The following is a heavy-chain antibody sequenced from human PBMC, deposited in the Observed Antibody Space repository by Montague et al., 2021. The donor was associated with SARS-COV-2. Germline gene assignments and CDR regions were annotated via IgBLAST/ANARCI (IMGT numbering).Heavy chain of an antibody. Sequence: SETLSLTCTVSGGSISSYYWSWIRQPAGKGLEWIGRIYTSGSTNYNPSLKSRVTMSVDTSQNQLSLKLTSVTAADTGLYFCARLQSFHQGSGWVHFDNWGPGILVTVSS. CDR1: GGSISSYY. J-gene: IGHJ4*02. D-gene: IGHD6-19*01. CDR2: IYTSGST. V-gene: IGHV4-4*07. CDR3: ARLQSFHQGSGWVHFDN.